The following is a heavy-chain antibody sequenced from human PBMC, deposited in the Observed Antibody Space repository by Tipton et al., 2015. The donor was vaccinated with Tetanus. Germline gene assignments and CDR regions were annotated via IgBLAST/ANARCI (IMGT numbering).Heavy chain of an antibody. Sequence: TLSLTCTVSGGSISSYYWSWIRQPPGKGLEWIGYIYYSGSTNYNPSLKSRVTIPVDTSKNQFSLKLSSVTAADTAVYYCARDRGWSAPWGQESLVPVSS. J-gene: IGHJ5*02. CDR3: ARDRGWSAP. CDR1: GGSISSYY. CDR2: IYYSGST. V-gene: IGHV4-59*01. D-gene: IGHD3-10*01.